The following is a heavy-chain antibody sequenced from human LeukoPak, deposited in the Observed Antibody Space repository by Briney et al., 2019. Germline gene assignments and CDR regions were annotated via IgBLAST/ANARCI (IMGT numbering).Heavy chain of an antibody. CDR2: IYSDGET. J-gene: IGHJ4*02. CDR3: TRDPDG. CDR1: GFSVSDFY. Sequence: GGSLRLSCAASGFSVSDFYTSWVRLAPGKGLEWVSVIYSDGETFHAESVKGRFTLSRDNSKNILYLQMNSLRAEDTAVYYCTRDPDGWGQGTLVTVSS. V-gene: IGHV3-66*01.